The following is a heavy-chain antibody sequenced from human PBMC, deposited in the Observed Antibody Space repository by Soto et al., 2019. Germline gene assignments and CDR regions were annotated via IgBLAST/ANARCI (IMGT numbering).Heavy chain of an antibody. V-gene: IGHV3-48*02. Sequence: VQLVESGGGVVQPGRSLRLSCAASGFTFSSYSMNWVRQAPGKGLEWVSYISSSSSTIYYADSVKGRFTISRDNAKNSLYLQMNSLRDEDTAVYYCARTYCGGDCYNAFDIWGQGTMVTVSS. CDR1: GFTFSSYS. CDR3: ARTYCGGDCYNAFDI. D-gene: IGHD2-21*02. CDR2: ISSSSSTI. J-gene: IGHJ3*02.